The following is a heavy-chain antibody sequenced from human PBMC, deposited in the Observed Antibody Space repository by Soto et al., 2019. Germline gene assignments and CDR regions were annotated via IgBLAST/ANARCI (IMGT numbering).Heavy chain of an antibody. CDR3: ARLWFGDHVAAFDI. D-gene: IGHD3-10*01. CDR1: GGTFSSYA. CDR2: IIPIFGTA. Sequence: SVKVSCKASGGTFSSYAISWVRQAPGQGLEWMGGIIPIFGTANYAQKFQGRVTITADKSTSTAYMELSSLRSEDTAVYYCARLWFGDHVAAFDIWGQGXMVTV. V-gene: IGHV1-69*06. J-gene: IGHJ3*02.